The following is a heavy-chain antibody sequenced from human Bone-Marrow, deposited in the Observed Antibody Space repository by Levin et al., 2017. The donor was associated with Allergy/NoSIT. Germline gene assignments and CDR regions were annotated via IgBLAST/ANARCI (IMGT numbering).Heavy chain of an antibody. V-gene: IGHV4-39*07. CDR2: IYYNSYT. D-gene: IGHD1-20*01. J-gene: IGHJ5*02. CDR3: ARLADNWNVNWFDP. Sequence: ESLKISCTVSGASINSPNYYWGWIRQPPGKGLEWIGTIYYNSYTYYNPSLKSRVTITKDTSKNQFSLKLSPVTAADTAVYYCARLADNWNVNWFDPWGQGTLVTVSS. CDR1: GASINSPNYY.